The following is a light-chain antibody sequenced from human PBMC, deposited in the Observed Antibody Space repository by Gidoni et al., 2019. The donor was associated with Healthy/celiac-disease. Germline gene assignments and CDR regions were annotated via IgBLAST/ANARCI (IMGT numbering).Light chain of an antibody. CDR1: QDISNY. CDR3: QQYDNLPYT. V-gene: IGKV1-33*01. CDR2: DAS. J-gene: IGKJ2*01. Sequence: DIQMSQSPSSLSASVGDRVTITCQASQDISNYLNWYPQKPGKAPKLLIYDASNLETGVPSRFSGSGSGTDFTLTISSLQPEDIATYYCQQYDNLPYTFGQGTKLEIK.